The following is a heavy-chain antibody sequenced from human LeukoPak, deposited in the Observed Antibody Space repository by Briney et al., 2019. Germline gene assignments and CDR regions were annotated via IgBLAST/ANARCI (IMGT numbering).Heavy chain of an antibody. CDR1: GGSFSGYY. J-gene: IGHJ4*02. CDR3: ARGYCSGGSCYSGMCFDY. V-gene: IGHV4-34*01. D-gene: IGHD2-15*01. Sequence: SGTLSLTCAVYGGSFSGYYWSWIRQPPGKGLEWIGEINHSGSTNYNPSLKSRVTISVDTSKNQFSLKLSSVTAADTAVYYCARGYCSGGSCYSGMCFDYWGQGTLVTVSS. CDR2: INHSGST.